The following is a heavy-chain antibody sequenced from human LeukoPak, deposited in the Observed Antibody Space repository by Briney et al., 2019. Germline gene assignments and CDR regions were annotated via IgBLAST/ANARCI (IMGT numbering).Heavy chain of an antibody. V-gene: IGHV3-73*01. Sequence: PGGSLTLSCAASGFTFSGSAMHWVRQASGKGLEWVGRIRSKANSYATAYAASVKGRFTISRDDSKNTAYLQMNSLKTEDTAVYHCTSLAGYSSGWTSDYWGQGTLVTVSS. CDR1: GFTFSGSA. D-gene: IGHD6-19*01. J-gene: IGHJ4*02. CDR2: IRSKANSYAT. CDR3: TSLAGYSSGWTSDY.